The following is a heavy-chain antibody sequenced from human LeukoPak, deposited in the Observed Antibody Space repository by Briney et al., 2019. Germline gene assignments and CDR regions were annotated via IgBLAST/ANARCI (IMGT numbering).Heavy chain of an antibody. V-gene: IGHV3-30-3*01. CDR2: ISYDGSNK. CDR3: ARSEMVTIKSWVDY. Sequence: PGGSLRLSCAASGFTFSSYAMHWVRQAPGKGLEWVAVISYDGSNKYYADSVKGRFTISRDNSKNTLYLQMNSLRAEDTAVYYCARSEMVTIKSWVDYWGQGTLVTVSS. CDR1: GFTFSSYA. J-gene: IGHJ4*02. D-gene: IGHD5-24*01.